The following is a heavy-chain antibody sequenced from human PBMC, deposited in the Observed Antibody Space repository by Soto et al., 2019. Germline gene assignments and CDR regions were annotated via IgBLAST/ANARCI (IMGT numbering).Heavy chain of an antibody. Sequence: SETLSLTCAVYGGSCSGYYWRWIRQPPGKGLECIGEINHSGSTNYNPSLKSRVTISVDTSKNQFSLKLSSVTPADTAVYYCARGVPDAIPRSWFDPWGPGTLVTASS. D-gene: IGHD2-2*02. CDR3: ARGVPDAIPRSWFDP. V-gene: IGHV4-34*01. CDR2: INHSGST. J-gene: IGHJ5*02. CDR1: GGSCSGYY.